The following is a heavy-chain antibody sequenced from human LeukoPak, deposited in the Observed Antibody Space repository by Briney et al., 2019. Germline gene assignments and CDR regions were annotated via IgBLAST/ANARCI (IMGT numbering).Heavy chain of an antibody. CDR1: GFTFSSYA. V-gene: IGHV3-64*01. Sequence: PGGSLRLSCAASGFTFSSYAMHWVRQAPGKGLEYVSAISSNGGGTYYANSVRGRFTISRDNSKNTLYLQMGSLRAEDMAVYYCAKLGVGSPFDYWGQGTLVTVSS. J-gene: IGHJ4*02. CDR3: AKLGVGSPFDY. CDR2: ISSNGGGT. D-gene: IGHD1-26*01.